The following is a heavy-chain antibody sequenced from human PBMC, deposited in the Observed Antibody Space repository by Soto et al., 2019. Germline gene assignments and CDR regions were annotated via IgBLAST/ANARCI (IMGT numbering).Heavy chain of an antibody. CDR2: IYSSGST. V-gene: IGHV4-4*07. J-gene: IGHJ5*02. CDR3: ARGQRFSDWFDP. Sequence: QVHLQESGPGLVKPSETQSLTCTVSGGAISSYYWTWIRQPAGKGLEWIGRIYSSGSTKYNPSLQSRVTMSLDTSKNQFSLRLTSVTAADTALYYCARGQRFSDWFDPWGQGPLVTVSS. D-gene: IGHD3-3*01. CDR1: GGAISSYY.